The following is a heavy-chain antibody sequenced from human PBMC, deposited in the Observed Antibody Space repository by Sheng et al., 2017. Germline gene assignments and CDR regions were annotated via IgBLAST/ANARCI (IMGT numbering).Heavy chain of an antibody. CDR2: INAGNGNT. V-gene: IGHV1-3*01. Sequence: QVQLVQSGAEVKKPGASVKVSCKASGYTFTSYAMHWVRQAPGQRLEWMGWINAGNGNTKYSQKFQGRVTITRDTSASTAYMELSSLRSEDTAVYYCARDLVSGAVYWGQGTLVTVSS. J-gene: IGHJ4*02. CDR3: ARDLVSGAVY. D-gene: IGHD2-15*01. CDR1: GYTFTSYA.